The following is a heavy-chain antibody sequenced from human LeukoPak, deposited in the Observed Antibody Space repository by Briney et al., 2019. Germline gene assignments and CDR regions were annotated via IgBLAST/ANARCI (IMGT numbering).Heavy chain of an antibody. CDR3: ARDFSSRWFSVFDY. J-gene: IGHJ4*02. Sequence: GGSLRLSCAASGFAFSSYAMHWVRQAPGKGLEWVAVISYDGRNKFYADSVKGRLTISRDSSQNTLYLQMHSLRPEGTAVYYCARDFSSRWFSVFDYWGQGTLVTVSS. CDR2: ISYDGRNK. CDR1: GFAFSSYA. D-gene: IGHD6-13*01. V-gene: IGHV3-30*04.